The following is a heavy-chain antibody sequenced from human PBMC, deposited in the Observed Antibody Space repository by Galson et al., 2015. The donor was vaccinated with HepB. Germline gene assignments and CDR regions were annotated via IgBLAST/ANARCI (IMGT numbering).Heavy chain of an antibody. Sequence: SLRLSCAASGFTFSNAWMSWVRQAPGKGLEWVGRIRSKANSYATAYAASVKGRFTISRDDSKNTAYLQMNSLKTEDTAVYYCTSRNGDGDFYFDLWGRGTLVTVSS. CDR3: TSRNGDGDFYFDL. D-gene: IGHD7-27*01. CDR1: GFTFSNAW. CDR2: IRSKANSYAT. J-gene: IGHJ2*01. V-gene: IGHV3-73*01.